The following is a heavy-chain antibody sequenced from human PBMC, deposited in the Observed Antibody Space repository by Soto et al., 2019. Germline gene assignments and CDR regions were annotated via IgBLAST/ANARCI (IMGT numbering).Heavy chain of an antibody. CDR3: ARAQGIAARVAYYYYGLDV. Sequence: QVQLVESGGGVVQPGRSLRLSCAASGFTFSSYGMHWVRQAPGKGLEWVAGIWYDGSNKNYQDSVKGRFTISRDNSKNTLYLQMNSLRAEDTAVYYCARAQGIAARVAYYYYGLDVWGRGATVTVSS. D-gene: IGHD6-6*01. CDR1: GFTFSSYG. CDR2: IWYDGSNK. J-gene: IGHJ6*02. V-gene: IGHV3-33*01.